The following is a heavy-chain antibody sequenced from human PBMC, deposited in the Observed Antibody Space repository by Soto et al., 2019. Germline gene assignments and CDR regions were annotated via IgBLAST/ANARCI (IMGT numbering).Heavy chain of an antibody. Sequence: GGSLRLSCAASGFTFGSYAMHWVRQAPGKGLEWVAVISYDGSNKYYADSVKGRFTISRDNSKNTLYLQMNSLRAEDTAVYYCARRTCGGDCYTDAFDIWGQGTMVTVSS. J-gene: IGHJ3*02. CDR1: GFTFGSYA. D-gene: IGHD2-21*02. CDR2: ISYDGSNK. CDR3: ARRTCGGDCYTDAFDI. V-gene: IGHV3-30-3*01.